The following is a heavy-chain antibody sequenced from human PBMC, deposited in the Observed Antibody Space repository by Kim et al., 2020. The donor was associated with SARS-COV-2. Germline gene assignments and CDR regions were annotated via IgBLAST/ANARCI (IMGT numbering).Heavy chain of an antibody. V-gene: IGHV4-59*01. J-gene: IGHJ4*02. CDR3: ARAAPRGRFFDY. Sequence: NHNPPLTSRYTISIDTTKNPFSLKLGSVTAADTAGYYCARAAPRGRFFDYWGQGRLVTVSS.